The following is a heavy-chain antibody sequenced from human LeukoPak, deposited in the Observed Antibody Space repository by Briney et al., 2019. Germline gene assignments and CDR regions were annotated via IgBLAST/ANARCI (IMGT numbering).Heavy chain of an antibody. J-gene: IGHJ4*02. CDR2: INHSGST. CDR3: ARLNPFYYYDSSGYSSKSDY. Sequence: SETLSLTCAVYGGSFSSYYWSWIRQPPGKGLEWIGEINHSGSTNYNPSLKSRATISVDTSKNQFSLKLSSVTAADTAVYYCARLNPFYYYDSSGYSSKSDYWGQGTLVTVSS. V-gene: IGHV4-34*01. CDR1: GGSFSSYY. D-gene: IGHD3-22*01.